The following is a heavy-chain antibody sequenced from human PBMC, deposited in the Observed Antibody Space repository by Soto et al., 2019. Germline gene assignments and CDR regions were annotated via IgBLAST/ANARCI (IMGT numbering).Heavy chain of an antibody. Sequence: SGPRLVNPTQTLTLTCTFSGFSLSTSGVGVGWIRQPPGKALEWLALIYWDDDKRYSPSLKSRLTITKDTSKNQVVLTMTNMDPVDTATYYCAHRLEGQTNYYDFWSGYYTSYFDYWGQGTLVTVSS. V-gene: IGHV2-5*02. CDR2: IYWDDDK. CDR1: GFSLSTSGVG. D-gene: IGHD3-3*01. J-gene: IGHJ4*02. CDR3: AHRLEGQTNYYDFWSGYYTSYFDY.